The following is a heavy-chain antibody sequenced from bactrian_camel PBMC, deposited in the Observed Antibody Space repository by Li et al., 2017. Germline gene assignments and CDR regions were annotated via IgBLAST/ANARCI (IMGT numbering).Heavy chain of an antibody. Sequence: HVQLVESGGGSVQAGGSLTLSCAVSGYTSSDFCMDWFRQAPGKGLEWVSSIYTGGGSTYYADSVKGRFTISKDNAKNTLYLQMNGLKIEDTAVYYCATSSEERQLGTRLNYWGQGTQVTVS. CDR2: IYTGGGST. D-gene: IGHD7*01. J-gene: IGHJ4*01. V-gene: IGHV3S6*01. CDR3: ATSSEERQLGTRLNY. CDR1: GYTSSDFC.